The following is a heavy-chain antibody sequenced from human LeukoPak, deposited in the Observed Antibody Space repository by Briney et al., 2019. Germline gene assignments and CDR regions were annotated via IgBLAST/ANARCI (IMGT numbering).Heavy chain of an antibody. J-gene: IGHJ6*03. D-gene: IGHD6-13*01. V-gene: IGHV1-46*01. CDR3: ARVLGYSSSWYDYYYMDV. CDR1: GYTFTRYF. CDR2: INPSGGTT. Sequence: ASAKVSCKTSGYTFTRYFMHWVRQAPGQGLEWMGIINPSGGTTTYAPKFQGRVTMTRDMSTSIVYMELSSLRSEDTAVYYCARVLGYSSSWYDYYYMDVWGKGTTVTVSS.